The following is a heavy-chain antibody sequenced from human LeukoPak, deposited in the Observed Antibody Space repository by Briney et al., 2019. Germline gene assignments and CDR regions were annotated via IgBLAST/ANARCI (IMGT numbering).Heavy chain of an antibody. CDR1: GFTVSSNY. CDR3: ARSPYYGSGSPYYMDV. J-gene: IGHJ6*03. CDR2: IYSGGST. D-gene: IGHD3-10*01. Sequence: GGSLRLSCAASGFTVSSNYMSWVRQAPGKGLEWVSVIYSGGSTYYADSVKGRFTISRDNSKNTLYLQMNSLRAEDTAVYYCARSPYYGSGSPYYMDVWGKGTTVTISS. V-gene: IGHV3-66*01.